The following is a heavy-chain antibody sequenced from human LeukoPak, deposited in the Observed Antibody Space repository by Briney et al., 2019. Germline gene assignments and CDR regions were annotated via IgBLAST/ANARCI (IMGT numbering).Heavy chain of an antibody. D-gene: IGHD3-10*01. CDR2: ISGSGST. Sequence: SETLSLTCSVSGDSISRGGDYWTWIRQHPEKGLEWIGYISGSGSTYYSPSLRSRVTVSADTSKNQFSLKLTSVTAADTAVFYCARVPIIRGVIEDWGQGTLVSVSS. CDR1: GDSISRGGDY. J-gene: IGHJ4*02. CDR3: ARVPIIRGVIED. V-gene: IGHV4-31*03.